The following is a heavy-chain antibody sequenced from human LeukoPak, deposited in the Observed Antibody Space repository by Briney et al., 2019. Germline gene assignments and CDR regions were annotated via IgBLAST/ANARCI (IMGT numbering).Heavy chain of an antibody. CDR2: ISYDGSNE. CDR3: AKSNYLRRVGAFDI. Sequence: GGSLRLSCAASGFTFSSYSMNWVRQAPGKGLEWVAVISYDGSNEYYVDSVKGRFTISRDNSKYTLYLQMNSLRAEDTAVYYCAKSNYLRRVGAFDIWGQGTMVTVSS. D-gene: IGHD1-7*01. J-gene: IGHJ3*02. CDR1: GFTFSSYS. V-gene: IGHV3-30*18.